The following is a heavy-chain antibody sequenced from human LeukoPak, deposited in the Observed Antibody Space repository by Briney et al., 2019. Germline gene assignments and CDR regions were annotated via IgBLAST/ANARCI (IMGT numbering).Heavy chain of an antibody. D-gene: IGHD4-17*01. CDR2: IYSGGST. J-gene: IGHJ4*02. V-gene: IGHV3-53*01. CDR3: ARVVDHDYGDYYLDY. Sequence: GGSLRLSCAASGFTFSSYGMHWVRQAPGKGLECISVIYSGGSTDYADSVKGRLTISRDNSKNTLYLQMNSLRAEDTAVYYCARVVDHDYGDYYLDYWGQGTLVTVSS. CDR1: GFTFSSYG.